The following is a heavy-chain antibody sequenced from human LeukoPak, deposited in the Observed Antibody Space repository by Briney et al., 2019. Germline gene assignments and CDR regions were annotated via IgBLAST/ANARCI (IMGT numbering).Heavy chain of an antibody. CDR1: GGSISSSSYY. Sequence: SETLSLTCTVSGGSISSSSYYWGWIRQPPGEGLEWIGSIYYSGSTYYNPSLKSRVTISVDTSKNQFSLKLSSVTAADTAVYYCATYDFWSGYCGLAGLWGQGTLVTVSS. CDR3: ATYDFWSGYCGLAGL. D-gene: IGHD3-3*01. V-gene: IGHV4-39*07. CDR2: IYYSGST. J-gene: IGHJ4*02.